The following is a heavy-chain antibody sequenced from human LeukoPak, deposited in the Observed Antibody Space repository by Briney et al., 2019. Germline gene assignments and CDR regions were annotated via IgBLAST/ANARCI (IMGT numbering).Heavy chain of an antibody. CDR2: ISAYNGNT. D-gene: IGHD2-15*01. CDR3: ARVMVVAATPDAFDI. Sequence: ASVKVSCKASGYTFTSYGISWVRQAPGQGLEWMGWISAYNGNTNYAQKLQGRVTMTTDTSTSTAYMELRSLRSDDTAVYYCARVMVVAATPDAFDIWGQGTMVTVSS. J-gene: IGHJ3*02. CDR1: GYTFTSYG. V-gene: IGHV1-18*01.